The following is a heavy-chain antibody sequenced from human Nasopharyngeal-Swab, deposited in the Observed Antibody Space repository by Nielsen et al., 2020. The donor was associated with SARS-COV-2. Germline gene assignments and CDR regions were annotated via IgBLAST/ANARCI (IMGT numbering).Heavy chain of an antibody. CDR1: GYTLANYG. Sequence: ASVKVSCKASGYTLANYGVSWVRQAPGKGLEWMGGFDPEDGERFSAQRFQGRVTMTEDTSTDTAYMELSSLRSEDTAVYYCATQKLWSSGFDIWGQGTMVTVSS. J-gene: IGHJ3*02. D-gene: IGHD3-10*01. CDR2: FDPEDGER. V-gene: IGHV1-24*01. CDR3: ATQKLWSSGFDI.